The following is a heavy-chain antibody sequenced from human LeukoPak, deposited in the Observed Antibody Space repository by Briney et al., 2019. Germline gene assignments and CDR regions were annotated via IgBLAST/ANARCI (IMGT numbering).Heavy chain of an antibody. CDR2: ISVGGTTT. CDR1: GFTFSTYA. J-gene: IGHJ4*02. CDR3: AKSFTSSSSDY. Sequence: PGGSLRLSCAASGFTFSTYAIHWVRQAPGKGLEWVSSISVGGTTTYYADSVKGRFSISGDNSENTLYLQMNGLRADDTAVYSCAKSFTSSSSDYWGQGTLVTVSS. V-gene: IGHV3-23*01. D-gene: IGHD6-13*01.